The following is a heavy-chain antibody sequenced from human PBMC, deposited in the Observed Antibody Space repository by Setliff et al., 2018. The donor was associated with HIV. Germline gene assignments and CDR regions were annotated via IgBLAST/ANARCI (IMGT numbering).Heavy chain of an antibody. CDR2: IFHSGDT. Sequence: SETLSLTCSVSGVSVGGGDYYWHWIRQHPEKALEWIGYIFHSGDTYYNPSLKSRVTISLDTSKNQFSLKLSSLTAADTAVYYCASSSGWYGAAQFDPWGQGTRVTVSS. V-gene: IGHV4-30-4*08. D-gene: IGHD6-19*01. CDR3: ASSSGWYGAAQFDP. CDR1: GVSVGGGDYY. J-gene: IGHJ5*02.